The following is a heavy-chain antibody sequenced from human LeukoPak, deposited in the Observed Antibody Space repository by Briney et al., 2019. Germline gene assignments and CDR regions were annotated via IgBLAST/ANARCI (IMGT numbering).Heavy chain of an antibody. Sequence: ASVKVSCKASGYTFTSYAMHWVRQAPGQRLEWMGWINAGNGNTKYSQKFQGRVTITRDTSACTAYMELSSLRSEDTAVYYCARGTLIYCSSTSCYLSEDWFDPWGQGTLVTASS. CDR2: INAGNGNT. D-gene: IGHD2-2*01. CDR3: ARGTLIYCSSTSCYLSEDWFDP. J-gene: IGHJ5*02. CDR1: GYTFTSYA. V-gene: IGHV1-3*01.